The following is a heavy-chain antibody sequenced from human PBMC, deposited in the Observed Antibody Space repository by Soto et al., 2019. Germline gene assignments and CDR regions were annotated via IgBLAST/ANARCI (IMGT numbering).Heavy chain of an antibody. CDR3: ARSFYDYGEVFDY. CDR1: GGSISSGDYY. D-gene: IGHD4-17*01. CDR2: IYYSGST. V-gene: IGHV4-30-4*01. J-gene: IGHJ4*02. Sequence: SETLSLTCTVSGGSISSGDYYWSWIRQPPGKGLEWIGYIYYSGSTYYTPSLKSRVTISVDTSKNQFSLKLSSVTAADTAVYYCARSFYDYGEVFDYWGQGTLVTVSS.